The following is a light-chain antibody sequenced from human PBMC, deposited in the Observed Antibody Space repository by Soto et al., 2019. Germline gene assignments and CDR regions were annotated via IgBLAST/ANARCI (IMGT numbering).Light chain of an antibody. Sequence: EIVLTQSPGTLSLSPGERATLSCRASQSVSSTYLIWYQQKPGQAPRLLIYGASSRATGVPDRFSGSGSGTDFTLTISRLEPEDFAVYYCQQRSHWPPTFGQGTKVDIK. J-gene: IGKJ1*01. CDR3: QQRSHWPPT. CDR1: QSVSSTY. CDR2: GAS. V-gene: IGKV3D-20*02.